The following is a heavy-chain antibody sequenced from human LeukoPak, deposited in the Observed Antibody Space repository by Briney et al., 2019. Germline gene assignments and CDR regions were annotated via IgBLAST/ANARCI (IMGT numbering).Heavy chain of an antibody. CDR1: GFTFSSYD. Sequence: GGSLRLSCAASGFTFSSYDMHWVRQATGKGLEWVSAIGTAGDTYYPGSVKGRFTISRENAKNSLYLQMNSLRAGDTAVYYCARAAEGDAFDIWGHGTVVTVSS. J-gene: IGHJ3*02. V-gene: IGHV3-13*01. CDR3: ARAAEGDAFDI. CDR2: IGTAGDT.